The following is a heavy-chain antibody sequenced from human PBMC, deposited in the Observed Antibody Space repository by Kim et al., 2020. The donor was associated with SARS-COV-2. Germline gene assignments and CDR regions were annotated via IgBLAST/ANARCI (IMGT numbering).Heavy chain of an antibody. Sequence: ADSEKGRFTISRENAKNSLFRQMNSLRAEDTALYYCARVGSTVAAGTIDYWGQGTLVTVSS. CDR3: ARVGSTVAAGTIDY. V-gene: IGHV3-11*01. J-gene: IGHJ4*02. D-gene: IGHD6-13*01.